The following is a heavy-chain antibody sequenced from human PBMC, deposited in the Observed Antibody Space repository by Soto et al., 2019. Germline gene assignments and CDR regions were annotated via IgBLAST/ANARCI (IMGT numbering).Heavy chain of an antibody. J-gene: IGHJ6*02. D-gene: IGHD6-13*01. CDR1: GFTFSSYS. CDR2: ISSSSSYI. Sequence: PGGSLRLSCAASGFTFSSYSMNWVRQAPGKGLEWVSSISSSSSYIYYADSVKGRFTISRDNAKNSLYLQMNSLRAEDTAVYYCARALGDKLAAANTGDHIYYYYYGMDVWGQGTTVTVSS. V-gene: IGHV3-21*01. CDR3: ARALGDKLAAANTGDHIYYYYYGMDV.